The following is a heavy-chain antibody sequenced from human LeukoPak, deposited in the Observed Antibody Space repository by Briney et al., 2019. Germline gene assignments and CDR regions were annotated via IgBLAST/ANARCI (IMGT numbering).Heavy chain of an antibody. J-gene: IGHJ5*02. Sequence: VGALRVSCAPSLFTFSRYIMNSVRQAPRKGVDGVSSISSSSSHIYYTDSVKGRFTISRDNTQNSMYLQMNSLRAEDTAVYYCARDPSAVPAAVNWFAPWGQGTLVTVSS. CDR3: ARDPSAVPAAVNWFAP. V-gene: IGHV3-21*06. CDR1: LFTFSRYI. CDR2: ISSSSSHI. D-gene: IGHD2-2*01.